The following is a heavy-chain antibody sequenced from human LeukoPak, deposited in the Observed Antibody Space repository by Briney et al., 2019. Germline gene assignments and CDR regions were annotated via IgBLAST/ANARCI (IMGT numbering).Heavy chain of an antibody. CDR2: IIPIFGTA. CDR1: GGTFSSYA. V-gene: IGHV1-69*05. Sequence: ASVKVSCKASGGTFSSYAISWVRQAPGQGLEWMGGIIPIFGTANYAQKFQGRVTITRNTSISTAYMELSSLRSEDTAVYYCARGSSSWYFYYYYYYMDVWGKGTTVTVSS. J-gene: IGHJ6*03. D-gene: IGHD6-13*01. CDR3: ARGSSSWYFYYYYYYMDV.